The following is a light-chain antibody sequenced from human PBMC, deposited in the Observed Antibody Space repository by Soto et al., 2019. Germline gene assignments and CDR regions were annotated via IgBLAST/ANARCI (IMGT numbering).Light chain of an antibody. CDR1: SSDVGGYNY. CDR2: DNS. V-gene: IGLV2-14*01. Sequence: QSALTQPASVSGSPGQSITISCTGTSSDVGGYNYVSWYQQHPGKAPKLMIYDNSKRPSGIPDRFSGSKSGTSATLGITGLQTGDEADYHCGTWDNSLTSVLFGGGTKLTVL. J-gene: IGLJ2*01. CDR3: GTWDNSLTSVL.